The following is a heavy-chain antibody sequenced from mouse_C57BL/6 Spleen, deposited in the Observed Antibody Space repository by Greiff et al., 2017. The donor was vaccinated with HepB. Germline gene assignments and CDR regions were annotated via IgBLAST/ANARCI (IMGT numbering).Heavy chain of an antibody. CDR3: AREDYDYSFAY. J-gene: IGHJ3*01. CDR1: GYAFSSSW. Sequence: VQRVESGPELVKPGASVKISCKASGYAFSSSWMNWVKQRPGKGLEWIGRIYPGDGDTNYNGKFKGKATLTADKSSSTAYMQLSSLTSEDSAVYFCAREDYDYSFAYWGQGTLVTVSA. CDR2: IYPGDGDT. D-gene: IGHD2-4*01. V-gene: IGHV1-82*01.